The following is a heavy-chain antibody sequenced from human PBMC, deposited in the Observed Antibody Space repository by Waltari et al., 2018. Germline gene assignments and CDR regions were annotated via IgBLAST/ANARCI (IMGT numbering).Heavy chain of an antibody. D-gene: IGHD6-19*01. J-gene: IGHJ4*02. CDR3: ASSRRGGSGWNFDY. Sequence: EVQLVESGGGLVQPGGSLRLSCAASGFTVSSNYMSWVRQAPGKGLEWVSVIYSGGSTYYADSVKGRFTISRDNSKNTLYLQMNSLRAEDTAVYYCASSRRGGSGWNFDYWGQGTLVTVSS. V-gene: IGHV3-66*01. CDR1: GFTVSSNY. CDR2: IYSGGST.